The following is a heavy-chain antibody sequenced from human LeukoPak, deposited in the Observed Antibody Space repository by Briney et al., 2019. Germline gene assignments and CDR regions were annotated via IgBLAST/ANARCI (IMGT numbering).Heavy chain of an antibody. J-gene: IGHJ4*02. V-gene: IGHV1-2*03. Sequence: LVASVKVSCKASGYTFTGYYMHWVRQAPGQGLEWMGWINPNSGGTNYAQKFQGRVTMTRDTSISTAYMELSRLRPDDTAVYYCARMGYYDYVWGSYRYTPDGYWGQGTLVTVSS. CDR2: INPNSGGT. CDR1: GYTFTGYY. D-gene: IGHD3-16*02. CDR3: ARMGYYDYVWGSYRYTPDGY.